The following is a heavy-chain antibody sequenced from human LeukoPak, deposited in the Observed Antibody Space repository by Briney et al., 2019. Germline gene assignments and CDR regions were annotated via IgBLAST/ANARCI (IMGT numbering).Heavy chain of an antibody. J-gene: IGHJ4*02. D-gene: IGHD3-22*01. V-gene: IGHV4-38-2*02. Sequence: SETLSLTCAVSVYSHSSGYFWAWIRQPPGKGLEWIGSISHSGSSYSKPSLRSRVIIPVDTSNNKFSLKLTSVTAADTATYYCARDGYYYDGSFEYWGQGIRVAVSS. CDR2: ISHSGSS. CDR1: VYSHSSGYF. CDR3: ARDGYYYDGSFEY.